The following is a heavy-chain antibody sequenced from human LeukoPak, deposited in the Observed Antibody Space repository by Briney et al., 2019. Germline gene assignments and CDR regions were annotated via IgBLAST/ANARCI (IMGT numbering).Heavy chain of an antibody. D-gene: IGHD6-19*01. J-gene: IGHJ4*02. CDR3: AKDMTYASGWGIDS. V-gene: IGHV3-43*02. CDR2: ISADVDGT. CDR1: GFTFDKYA. Sequence: GGSLRLSCAASGFTFDKYAMHWVRQRSGNGLEWVSLISADVDGTHYADSARGRFTISRDNSKNSLYLQMNSLRPEDTALYYCAKDMTYASGWGIDSWGQGTLVTVSS.